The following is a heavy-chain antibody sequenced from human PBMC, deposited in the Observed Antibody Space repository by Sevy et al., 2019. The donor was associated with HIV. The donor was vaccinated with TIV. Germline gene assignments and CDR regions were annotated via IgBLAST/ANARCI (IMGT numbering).Heavy chain of an antibody. D-gene: IGHD2-21*01. J-gene: IGHJ4*02. CDR1: GGSISSYY. CDR3: ARSHLAFCGGDCFSPYYFDS. V-gene: IGHV4-59*01. CDR2: IYSSGST. Sequence: SETLSLTCSVSGGSISSYYWNWIRQPPGKGLERIGYIYSSGSTNYNPSLKSRVTISVDMSKNQFSLKLSSVTAADTAVYSCARSHLAFCGGDCFSPYYFDSWGQGTLVTVSS.